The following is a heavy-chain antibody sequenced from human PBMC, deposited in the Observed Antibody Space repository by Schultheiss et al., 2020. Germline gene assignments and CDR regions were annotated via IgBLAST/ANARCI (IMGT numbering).Heavy chain of an antibody. Sequence: ASVKVSCKASGYTFTGYYIHWVRQAPGQGLEWMGWISAYNGNTNYAQKLQGRVTMTTDTSTSTAYMELRSLRSDDTAVYYCARENFAWSGYQSFYYYYGMDVWGQGTTVTVSS. CDR2: ISAYNGNT. D-gene: IGHD3-3*01. CDR1: GYTFTGYY. V-gene: IGHV1-18*01. CDR3: ARENFAWSGYQSFYYYYGMDV. J-gene: IGHJ6*02.